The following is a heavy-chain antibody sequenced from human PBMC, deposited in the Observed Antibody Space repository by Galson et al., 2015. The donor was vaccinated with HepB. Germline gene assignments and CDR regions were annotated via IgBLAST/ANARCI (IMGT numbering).Heavy chain of an antibody. Sequence: SLRLSCAASGFTFSSYSMNWVRQAPGKGLEWVSYISSSSSTIYYADSVKGRFTISRDNAKNSLYLQMNSLRAEDTAVDYCARDSFAYSSSWYDYWGQGTLVTVSS. V-gene: IGHV3-48*04. J-gene: IGHJ4*02. D-gene: IGHD6-13*01. CDR2: ISSSSSTI. CDR3: ARDSFAYSSSWYDY. CDR1: GFTFSSYS.